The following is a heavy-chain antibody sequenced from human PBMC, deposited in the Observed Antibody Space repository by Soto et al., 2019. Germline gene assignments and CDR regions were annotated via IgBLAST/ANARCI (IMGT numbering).Heavy chain of an antibody. CDR2: IYYSGST. Sequence: QVQLQESGPGLVKPSQTLSLTCTVSGGSISSGGYYWSWIRQHPGKGLEWIGYIYYSGSTYYNPSLKSRVTRSVDTSKNQFSLKLSSVTAADTAVYYCARVRFGESPTYYYYYYMDVWGKGTTVTVSS. CDR1: GGSISSGGYY. CDR3: ARVRFGESPTYYYYYYMDV. J-gene: IGHJ6*03. D-gene: IGHD3-10*01. V-gene: IGHV4-31*03.